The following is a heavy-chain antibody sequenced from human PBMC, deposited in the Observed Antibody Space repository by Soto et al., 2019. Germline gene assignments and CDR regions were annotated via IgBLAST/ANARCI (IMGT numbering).Heavy chain of an antibody. CDR3: AREEQTGANYYLDY. J-gene: IGHJ4*02. CDR2: ISPHSGGP. CDR1: GYTFTGYY. Sequence: ASVKVSCKASGYTFTGYYIHWVRQAPGQGLEWMGSISPHSGGPNYAQRFQGRVTMTRDTSMTAVYMEMSGLTSDDTAVYYCAREEQTGANYYLDYWGQGTLVTVSS. D-gene: IGHD7-27*01. V-gene: IGHV1-2*02.